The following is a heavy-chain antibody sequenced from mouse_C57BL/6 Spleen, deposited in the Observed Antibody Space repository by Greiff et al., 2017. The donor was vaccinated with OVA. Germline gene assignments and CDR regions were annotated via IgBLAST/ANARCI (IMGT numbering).Heavy chain of an antibody. D-gene: IGHD1-1*01. J-gene: IGHJ3*01. Sequence: QVQLQQPGAELVRPGTSVKLSCKASGYTFTSYWMHWVKQRPGQGLEWIGVIDPSDSYTNYNQKFKGKATLTVDTSSSTAYMQLSSLTSEDSAVYYCARWGGSSFGGVLFAYWGQGTLVTVSA. CDR3: ARWGGSSFGGVLFAY. CDR1: GYTFTSYW. CDR2: IDPSDSYT. V-gene: IGHV1-59*01.